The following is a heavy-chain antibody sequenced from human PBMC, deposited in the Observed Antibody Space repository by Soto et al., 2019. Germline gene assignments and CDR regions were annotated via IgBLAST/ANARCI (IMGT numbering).Heavy chain of an antibody. Sequence: QVQLQESGPGLVKPSQTLSVTCTVSGGSISSGGSYWSWIRHHPGKGLEWIGYIHYSGTTYYNPSLKSRVTISIDTSKEQFSLKLSSVTAADTAVYYCARDRDSYGFHDYWGQGTLVTVSS. J-gene: IGHJ4*02. CDR1: GGSISSGGSY. D-gene: IGHD5-18*01. V-gene: IGHV4-31*03. CDR2: IHYSGTT. CDR3: ARDRDSYGFHDY.